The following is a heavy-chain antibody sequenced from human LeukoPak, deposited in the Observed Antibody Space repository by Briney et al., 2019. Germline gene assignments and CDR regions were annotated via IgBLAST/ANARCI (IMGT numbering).Heavy chain of an antibody. D-gene: IGHD6-6*01. V-gene: IGHV1-69*05. CDR2: IIPIFGTA. Sequence: GSSVKVSCKASGGTFSSYAISWVRQAPGQGLEWMGGIIPIFGTANYAQKFQGRVTITTDESTSTAYMELSSLRSEDTAVYYCARATREYSSSLNYYYYMDVWGKGTTVTVSS. J-gene: IGHJ6*03. CDR1: GGTFSSYA. CDR3: ARATREYSSSLNYYYYMDV.